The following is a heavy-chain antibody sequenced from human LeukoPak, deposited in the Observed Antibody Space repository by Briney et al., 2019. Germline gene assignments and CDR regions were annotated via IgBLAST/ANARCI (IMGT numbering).Heavy chain of an antibody. J-gene: IGHJ4*02. CDR1: GFTFSSYG. CDR3: AKKRTAENYFDY. CDR2: IRYDGSNK. V-gene: IGHV3-30*02. D-gene: IGHD1/OR15-1a*01. Sequence: GSLRLSCAASGFTFSSYGMHWVRQAPGKGLEGVAFIRYDGSNKYYADSVKGRFTISRDNSKNTLYLQMNSLRPEDTAVYYCAKKRTAENYFDYWGQGTLVTVSS.